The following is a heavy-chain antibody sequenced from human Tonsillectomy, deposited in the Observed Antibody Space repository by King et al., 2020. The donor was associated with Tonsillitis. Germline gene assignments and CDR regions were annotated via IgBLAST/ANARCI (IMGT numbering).Heavy chain of an antibody. CDR1: GFTFSSYW. D-gene: IGHD2-15*01. J-gene: IGHJ4*02. CDR2: IKQDGSAK. CDR3: ARGDCDGGTCYSIFFDC. V-gene: IGHV3-7*04. Sequence: VQLVESGGGLVQPGGSLRLSCAASGFTFSSYWMSWVRQAPGKGLEWMANIKQDGSAKYYVDSVKGRFTVSRDNTPNSLYLQMNSLRAEDTAVYYCARGDCDGGTCYSIFFDCWGQGTLVTVSS.